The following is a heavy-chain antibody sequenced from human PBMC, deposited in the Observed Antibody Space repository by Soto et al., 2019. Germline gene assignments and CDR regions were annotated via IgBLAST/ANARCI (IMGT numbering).Heavy chain of an antibody. CDR1: GGSISSYY. V-gene: IGHV4-59*08. D-gene: IGHD3-16*01. CDR3: ARRWGSAIDA. Sequence: QVQLQESGPGLVKPSETLSLTCTGSGGSISSYYWSWIRQPPGKGLEWIGYIYYSGSTNYNPSLKSRVTISVASSTPQFALKLSSVTAAATAVYYCARRWGSAIDAWCPGTLLTVSS. J-gene: IGHJ5*02. CDR2: IYYSGST.